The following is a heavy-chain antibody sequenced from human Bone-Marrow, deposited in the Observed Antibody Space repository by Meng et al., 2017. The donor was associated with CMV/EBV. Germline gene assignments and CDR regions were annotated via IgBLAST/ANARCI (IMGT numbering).Heavy chain of an antibody. CDR3: ARGAWEKCGGDCYTNGFDP. CDR1: GYTFTSYG. J-gene: IGHJ5*02. CDR2: ISAYNGNT. Sequence: ASVKVSCKASGYTFTSYGISWVRQAPGQGLEWMGWISAYNGNTNYAQKLQGRVTMTTDTSTSTAYMELRSLRSDDTAVYYCARGAWEKCGGDCYTNGFDPWGQGTLVTVSS. V-gene: IGHV1-18*01. D-gene: IGHD2-21*01.